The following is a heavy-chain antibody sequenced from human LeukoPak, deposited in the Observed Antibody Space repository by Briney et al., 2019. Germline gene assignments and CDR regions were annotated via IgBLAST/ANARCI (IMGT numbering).Heavy chain of an antibody. CDR1: GFTISTFA. Sequence: PGGSLRLSCAASGFTISTFAMNWVRLPPGRGLEWVSTVRESDDRTYYADSVKGRFTISRDNSKNTLYLQMDSLRAEDTAVYFCARRELLAYGDHGFDYWGRGTLVTVSS. V-gene: IGHV3-23*01. CDR3: ARRELLAYGDHGFDY. CDR2: VRESDDRT. J-gene: IGHJ4*02. D-gene: IGHD4-17*01.